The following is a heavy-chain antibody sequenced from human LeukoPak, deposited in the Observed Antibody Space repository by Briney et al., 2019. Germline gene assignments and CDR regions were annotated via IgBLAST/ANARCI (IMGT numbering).Heavy chain of an antibody. CDR2: IYHSGST. J-gene: IGHJ3*02. D-gene: IGHD3-10*01. Sequence: KPSETLSLTXAVSGYSISSGYYWGWIRQPPGKGLEWIGSIYHSGSTYYNPSLKSRVTISVDTSKNQFSLKLSSVTAADTAVYYCARHKLLWFGELFQGNAFDIWGQGTMVTVSS. CDR3: ARHKLLWFGELFQGNAFDI. CDR1: GYSISSGYY. V-gene: IGHV4-38-2*01.